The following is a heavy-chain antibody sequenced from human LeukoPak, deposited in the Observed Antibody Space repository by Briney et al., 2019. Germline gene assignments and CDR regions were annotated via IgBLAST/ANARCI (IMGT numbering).Heavy chain of an antibody. J-gene: IGHJ4*02. D-gene: IGHD5-24*01. V-gene: IGHV1-18*04. CDR3: ARAPPGYNNEWDFDY. Sequence: ASVKVSCKASGYTFTNYGVTWVRQVPGQGLEGMGWISAKNGNTKYEQKVQGRVTMTIDRSTDTAYMELNSLRFDDTAVYYCARAPPGYNNEWDFDYWGQGTLVTVSS. CDR2: ISAKNGNT. CDR1: GYTFTNYG.